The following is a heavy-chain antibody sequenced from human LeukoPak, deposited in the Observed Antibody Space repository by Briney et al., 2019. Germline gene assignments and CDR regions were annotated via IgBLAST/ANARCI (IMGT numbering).Heavy chain of an antibody. D-gene: IGHD2-15*01. V-gene: IGHV4-30-2*01. Sequence: SETLSLTCTVSGGSISSGGYSWSWIRQPPGKGLEWIGYIYHSGSTYYNPSLKSRVTISVDRSKNQFSLKLSSVTAADTAVYYCAAWVRIVVAFDPWGQGTLVTVSS. J-gene: IGHJ5*02. CDR1: GGSISSGGYS. CDR2: IYHSGST. CDR3: AAWVRIVVAFDP.